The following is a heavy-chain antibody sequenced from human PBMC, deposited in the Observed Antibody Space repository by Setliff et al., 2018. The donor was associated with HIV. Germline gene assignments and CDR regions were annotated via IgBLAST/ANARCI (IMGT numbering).Heavy chain of an antibody. J-gene: IGHJ3*02. CDR1: GFTFSSYA. CDR3: AKDQAVVTPRYDAFDI. D-gene: IGHD2-15*01. V-gene: IGHV3-23*01. Sequence: GGSLRLSCAASGFTFSSYAMSWVRQAPGKGLEWVSAIGPVGTSTYYADSVKGRFTISRDNSKNTLFLQMNSLRAEDTAVYYCAKDQAVVTPRYDAFDIWGQGTMVTVSS. CDR2: IGPVGTST.